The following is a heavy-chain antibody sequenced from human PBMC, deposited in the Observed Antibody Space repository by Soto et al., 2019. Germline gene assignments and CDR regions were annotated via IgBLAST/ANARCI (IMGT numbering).Heavy chain of an antibody. D-gene: IGHD3-10*01. CDR1: GYTFSNYD. V-gene: IGHV1-8*01. CDR3: AKVSRKGSAIDFDY. CDR2: VNPNNGDT. Sequence: QVQLVQSGAELKKPGASVKVSCKASGYTFSNYDMNWVRQATGQGPEWIGWVNPNNGDTGYAQKVQGRVTLTTDMSTTTAYMELTSLRSEDTAIYYCAKVSRKGSAIDFDYWGQGTLITVSS. J-gene: IGHJ4*02.